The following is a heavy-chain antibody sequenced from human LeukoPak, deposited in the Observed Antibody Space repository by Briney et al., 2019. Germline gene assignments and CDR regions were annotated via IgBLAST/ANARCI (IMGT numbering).Heavy chain of an antibody. CDR1: GYTLSSYG. J-gene: IGHJ6*03. Sequence: GASVKVSCKASGYTLSSYGVTWVRQAPGQGLEWVGWISGYNGNTNEAQKFQDRVIMTADTSTGTAYMELRSLRSDDTAVYYCARDIEQEMAKEDFDYYYMDVWGKGTTVTVSS. CDR2: ISGYNGNT. D-gene: IGHD5-24*01. V-gene: IGHV1-18*01. CDR3: ARDIEQEMAKEDFDYYYMDV.